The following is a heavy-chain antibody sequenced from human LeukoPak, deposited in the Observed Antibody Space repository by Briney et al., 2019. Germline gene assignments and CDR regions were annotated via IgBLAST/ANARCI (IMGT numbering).Heavy chain of an antibody. CDR2: IYSGGST. CDR1: GFTVSSND. CDR3: ARVVDHDYGDYYLDY. Sequence: GSLRLSCAASGFTVSSNDMSWVRQAPGKGLECISVIYSGGSTDYADSVKGRLTISRDNSKNTLYLQMNSLRAEDTAVYYCARVVDHDYGDYYLDYWGQGTLVTVSS. V-gene: IGHV3-53*01. J-gene: IGHJ4*02. D-gene: IGHD4-17*01.